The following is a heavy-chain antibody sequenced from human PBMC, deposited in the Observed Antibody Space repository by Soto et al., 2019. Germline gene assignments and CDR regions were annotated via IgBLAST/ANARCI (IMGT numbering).Heavy chain of an antibody. J-gene: IGHJ4*02. CDR3: AKVGRNWNPDY. D-gene: IGHD1-20*01. CDR2: ISYDGSNK. Sequence: QVQLVESGGGVVQPGRSLRLSCTASGYSFSTYGMHWVRQAPVKGLEWVIFISYDGSNKFYLDSVKGRFSISRDNSGNTLYLQMNSLRPEDTATYYCAKVGRNWNPDYWGQGTLVTVSS. CDR1: GYSFSTYG. V-gene: IGHV3-30*18.